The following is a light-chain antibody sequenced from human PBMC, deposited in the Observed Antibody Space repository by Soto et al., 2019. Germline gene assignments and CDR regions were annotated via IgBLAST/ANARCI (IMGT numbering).Light chain of an antibody. CDR1: SSDVGGYNY. V-gene: IGLV2-14*01. Sequence: QSAVTQPASVSGSPGQSITIFCTGTSSDVGGYNYVSWYQQHPGKAPKLMIYEVSNRPSGVSNRFSGSKSGNTASLTISGLQAEDEADYYCSSYTSSSTQVFGTGTKVTVL. CDR2: EVS. J-gene: IGLJ1*01. CDR3: SSYTSSSTQV.